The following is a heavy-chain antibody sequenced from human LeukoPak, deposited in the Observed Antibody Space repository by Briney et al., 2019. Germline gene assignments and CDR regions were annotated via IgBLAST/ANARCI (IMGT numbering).Heavy chain of an antibody. V-gene: IGHV4-39*01. D-gene: IGHD5-24*01. Sequence: SETLSLTCTVSGGSISSSRHYWGWIRHPPGKGLEWIGNIFYTENTYYNPSLKSRVTISLDTSKNQFSLKLSSVTAADTAVYYCAKQRRDGYNYFDFWGQGTLVTVSS. CDR2: IFYTENT. CDR3: AKQRRDGYNYFDF. CDR1: GGSISSSRHY. J-gene: IGHJ4*02.